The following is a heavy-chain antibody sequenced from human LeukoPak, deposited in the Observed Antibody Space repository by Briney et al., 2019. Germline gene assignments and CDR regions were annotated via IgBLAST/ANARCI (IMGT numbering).Heavy chain of an antibody. CDR3: ARDGRDSSTWDYYYGMDV. D-gene: IGHD6-13*01. V-gene: IGHV1-18*04. CDR1: GYTFTGYY. Sequence: ASVKVSCKASGYTFTGYYMHWVRQAPGQGLEWMGWISSYKGTANYAQKFQGRVSMTRDTSTSTAYMDLKSLRSDDTAVYYCARDGRDSSTWDYYYGMDVWGQGTTVTVSS. CDR2: ISSYKGTA. J-gene: IGHJ6*02.